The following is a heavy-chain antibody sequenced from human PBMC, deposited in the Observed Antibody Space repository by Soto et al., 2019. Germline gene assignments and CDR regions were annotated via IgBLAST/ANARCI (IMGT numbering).Heavy chain of an antibody. J-gene: IGHJ4*02. D-gene: IGHD7-27*01. CDR3: DRGPTGDKVHY. CDR1: GVSITSDYSC. Sequence: QVQLQESAPGLVKPSQTLSLTCTVSGVSITSDYSCWRLIRQPPGEGLEWIGHIFDSGTTYTNPSLRSQVAIELDTSKNHFSLTLSSATAADTAVYYCDRGPTGDKVHYWGQGALVTVSS. CDR2: IFDSGTT. V-gene: IGHV4-30-4*01.